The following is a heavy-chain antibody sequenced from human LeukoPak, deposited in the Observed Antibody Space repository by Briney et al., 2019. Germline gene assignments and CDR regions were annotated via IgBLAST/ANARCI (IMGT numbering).Heavy chain of an antibody. D-gene: IGHD3-16*02. CDR3: ARVSDYVWGSYRYQDDYGWDV. CDR1: GGSISSYY. V-gene: IGHV4-59*01. Sequence: SETLSLTCTVSGGSISSYYWSWIRQPPGKGLEWIGNIYDSGSTNYNPSLKSRVTISVDTSKNQFSLKLSSVTAADTTVYYCARVSDYVWGSYRYQDDYGWDVWGQGTTVTVSS. J-gene: IGHJ6*02. CDR2: IYDSGST.